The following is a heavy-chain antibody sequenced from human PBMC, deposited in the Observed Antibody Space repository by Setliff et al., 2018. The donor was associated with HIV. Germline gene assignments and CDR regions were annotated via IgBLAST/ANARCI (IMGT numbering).Heavy chain of an antibody. V-gene: IGHV1-24*01. Sequence: ASVKASCKVSGYTLTKLSIHWVRQGPGKGLEWMGGFDPEDGETIYAQKFQGRVTMTEDTSIDTAYMRMSSLRSEDTAVYYCATRPRDDFWSGFDYWGRGTLVTVSS. J-gene: IGHJ4*02. CDR3: ATRPRDDFWSGFDY. D-gene: IGHD3-3*01. CDR1: GYTLTKLS. CDR2: FDPEDGET.